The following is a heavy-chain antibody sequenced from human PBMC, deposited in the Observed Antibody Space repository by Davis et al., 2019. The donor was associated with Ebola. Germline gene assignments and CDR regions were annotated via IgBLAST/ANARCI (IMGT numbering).Heavy chain of an antibody. CDR2: ITLNSGTT. Sequence: PGGSLRLSCATSGLTFDDYAMHWFRQAPGKGLEWVSGITLNSGTTAYPDSVKVRFTISRENAKDSLYLQMNSLRTEDTAFYYCAKDFYGSGSYIDAWGQGTLVAVSS. CDR3: AKDFYGSGSYIDA. CDR1: GLTFDDYA. D-gene: IGHD3-10*01. J-gene: IGHJ5*02. V-gene: IGHV3-9*01.